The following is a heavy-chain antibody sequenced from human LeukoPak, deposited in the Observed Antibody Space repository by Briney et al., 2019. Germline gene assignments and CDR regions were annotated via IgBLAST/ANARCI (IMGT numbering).Heavy chain of an antibody. CDR3: ARVWCSSTNCLNGWFDP. Sequence: ASVKVPCKASGYTFTSYDINWVRQATGQGLEWMGWMNPNSGNTGYAQKFQGRVTMTRNTSISTAYMELSSLRSEDTAVYYCARVWCSSTNCLNGWFDPWGQGTLVTVSS. D-gene: IGHD2-2*01. V-gene: IGHV1-8*01. CDR1: GYTFTSYD. CDR2: MNPNSGNT. J-gene: IGHJ5*02.